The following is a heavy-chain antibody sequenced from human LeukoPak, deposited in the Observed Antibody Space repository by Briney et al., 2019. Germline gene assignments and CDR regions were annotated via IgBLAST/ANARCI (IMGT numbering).Heavy chain of an antibody. J-gene: IGHJ4*02. D-gene: IGHD3-16*01. CDR3: ASERGTTQYFDY. CDR2: IIPMLDIQ. V-gene: IGHV1-69*04. CDR1: GGTFSSYV. Sequence: SVKVSCKASGGTFSSYVITWVRQAPGQGLEWMGRIIPMLDIQNYAQKFQGRVTITADKSTSTAYMELSSLRSEDTAVYYCASERGTTQYFDYWGQGTLVTVSS.